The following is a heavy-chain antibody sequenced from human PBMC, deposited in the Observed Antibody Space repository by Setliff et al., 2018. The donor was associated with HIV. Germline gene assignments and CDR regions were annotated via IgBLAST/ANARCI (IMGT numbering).Heavy chain of an antibody. D-gene: IGHD2-15*01. V-gene: IGHV4-30-2*03. Sequence: SSETLSLTCAVSGDSITRGGYYWSWIRQFAGKGLEWIADIYYSGRINYNPSLKSRVTISVDTSKNQFSLKLSSVTAADTAVYYCARHHYSNWFDPWGQGTLVTVSS. J-gene: IGHJ5*02. CDR3: ARHHYSNWFDP. CDR1: GDSITRGGYY. CDR2: IYYSGRI.